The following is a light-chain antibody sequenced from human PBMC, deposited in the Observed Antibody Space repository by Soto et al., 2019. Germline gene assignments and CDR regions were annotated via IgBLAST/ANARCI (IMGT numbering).Light chain of an antibody. CDR1: QGIRNY. CDR3: LQHNTYPYT. J-gene: IGKJ2*01. CDR2: VAS. Sequence: IQMAPSPSSLSASVGDTVTVTCPASQGIRNYLNWFQQKPGKAPKRLISVASTLQSGVPSRFSGSGSGTEFTLTISSLQPEDSATYYCLQHNTYPYTFGQGTKVDI. V-gene: IGKV1-17*01.